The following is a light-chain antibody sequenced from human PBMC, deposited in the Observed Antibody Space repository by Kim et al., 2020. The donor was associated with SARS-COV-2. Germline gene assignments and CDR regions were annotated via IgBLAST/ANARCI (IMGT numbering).Light chain of an antibody. Sequence: VSPGERATTPCRPSHSVSSNLAWYQQKPGQAPRLLIYSASNRATGIPARFSGSGSGTEFTLTISSLPSEDFAVYYCQQYNPPPAYTFCQGTNLEI. CDR3: QQYNPPPAYT. V-gene: IGKV3-15*01. CDR1: HSVSSN. J-gene: IGKJ2*01. CDR2: SAS.